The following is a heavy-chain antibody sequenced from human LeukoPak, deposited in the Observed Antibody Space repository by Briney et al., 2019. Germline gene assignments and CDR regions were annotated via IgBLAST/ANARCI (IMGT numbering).Heavy chain of an antibody. V-gene: IGHV1-2*02. CDR3: ARARFGEFYLLDY. CDR2: INPNSGGT. CDR1: GYTFTGYY. J-gene: IGHJ4*02. D-gene: IGHD3-10*01. Sequence: ASVKVSCKASGYTFTGYYMHWVRQAPGQGLEWMGWINPNSGGTNYAQKFQGRVAMTRDTSISTAYMELSRLRSDDTAVYYCARARFGEFYLLDYWGQGTLVTVSS.